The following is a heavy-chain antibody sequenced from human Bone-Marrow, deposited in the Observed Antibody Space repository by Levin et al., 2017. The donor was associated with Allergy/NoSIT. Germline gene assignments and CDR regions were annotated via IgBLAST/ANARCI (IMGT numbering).Heavy chain of an antibody. Sequence: GSLRLSCAASGFSFHDHSMNWVRQAPGKGLEWVGRTRNKANIYITEYAASVKGRFTISRDDSRSSLFLQMNSLQTEDTAVYYCAREGDSSAYYIDFDYWGQGTLVTVSS. J-gene: IGHJ4*02. CDR3: AREGDSSAYYIDFDY. CDR1: GFSFHDHS. D-gene: IGHD6-19*01. CDR2: TRNKANIYIT. V-gene: IGHV3-72*01.